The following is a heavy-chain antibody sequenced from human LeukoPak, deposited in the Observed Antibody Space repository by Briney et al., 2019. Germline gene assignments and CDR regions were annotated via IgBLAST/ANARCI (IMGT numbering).Heavy chain of an antibody. CDR2: INTNTGKP. CDR3: ARAASLDY. D-gene: IGHD2-2*01. J-gene: IGHJ4*02. Sequence: GASVKVSCKASGYTFTGYYMHWVRQAPGQGLEWMGWINTNTGKPTYAQGFTGRFVFSLDSSVSTAYLQINSLNAEGTAVYYCARAASLDYWGQGTLDTVSS. V-gene: IGHV7-4-1*02. CDR1: GYTFTGYY.